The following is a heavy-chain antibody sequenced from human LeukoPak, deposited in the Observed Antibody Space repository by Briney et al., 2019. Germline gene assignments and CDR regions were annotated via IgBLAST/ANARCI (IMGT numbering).Heavy chain of an antibody. CDR3: ARDDSFGSYPY. Sequence: SETLSLTCTVSGGSISSGGYYWSWIRQHPGKGLEWIGYIYYSGSTNYNPSLKSRVTISVDTSKNQLSLNLSSVTAADTAVYYCARDDSFGSYPYWGQGTLVTVSS. D-gene: IGHD1-26*01. CDR1: GGSISSGGYY. CDR2: IYYSGST. J-gene: IGHJ4*02. V-gene: IGHV4-61*08.